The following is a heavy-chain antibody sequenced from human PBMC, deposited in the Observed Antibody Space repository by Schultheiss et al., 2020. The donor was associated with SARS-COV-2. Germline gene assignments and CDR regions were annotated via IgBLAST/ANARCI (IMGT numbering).Heavy chain of an antibody. J-gene: IGHJ6*02. CDR3: ARVWSSSWYLYYYYGMDV. V-gene: IGHV3-30-3*01. CDR1: GFTFSSYA. D-gene: IGHD6-13*01. Sequence: AGSLRLSCAASGFTFSSYAKHWVRQAPGKGLEWVAVISYDGSNKYYADSVKGRFTISRDNSKNTLYLQMNSLRAEDTAVYYCARVWSSSWYLYYYYGMDVWGQGTTVTVSS. CDR2: ISYDGSNK.